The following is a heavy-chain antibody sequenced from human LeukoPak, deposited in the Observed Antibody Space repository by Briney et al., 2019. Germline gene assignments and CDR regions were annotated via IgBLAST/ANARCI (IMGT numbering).Heavy chain of an antibody. CDR2: ISSSGSTI. CDR1: GFTFSSYE. V-gene: IGHV3-48*03. D-gene: IGHD1-1*01. Sequence: QSGGSLRLSCAASGFTFSSYERNWVRQAPGKGLEWVSYISSSGSTIYYADSVKGRFTISRHNAKTSLYLQLNSLRAEDTAVYYCATSYGDATGPVRDYWGQGTLVTVSS. J-gene: IGHJ4*02. CDR3: ATSYGDATGPVRDY.